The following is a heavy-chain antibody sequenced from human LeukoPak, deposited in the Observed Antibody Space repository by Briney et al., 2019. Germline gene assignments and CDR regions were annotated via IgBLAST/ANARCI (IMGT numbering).Heavy chain of an antibody. CDR2: IYYSGST. CDR1: GGSISSSSYD. J-gene: IGHJ5*02. CDR3: ARDGSGFLATIDP. D-gene: IGHD3-3*01. Sequence: KPSETLSLTCTVSGGSISSSSYDWGWIRQPPGKGLEWIGSIYYSGSTYYNPSLKSRVTISVDTSKNQFSLKLSSVTAADTAVYYCARDGSGFLATIDPWGQGTLVTVSS. V-gene: IGHV4-39*07.